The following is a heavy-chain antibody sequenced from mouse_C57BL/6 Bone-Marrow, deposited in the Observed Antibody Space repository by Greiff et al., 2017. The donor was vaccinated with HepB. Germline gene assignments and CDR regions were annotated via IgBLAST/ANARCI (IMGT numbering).Heavy chain of an antibody. D-gene: IGHD2-2*01. CDR3: ARWLGYFDY. CDR2: IDPSDSYT. J-gene: IGHJ2*01. V-gene: IGHV1-69*01. Sequence: QVQLQQPGAELVMPGASVKLSCKASGYTFTSYWMHWVKQRPGQGLEWIGEIDPSDSYTNYNQKFKGKSTLTVDKSSSTTYMQLSSLTSEDSAVYFCARWLGYFDYWGQGTTLTVSS. CDR1: GYTFTSYW.